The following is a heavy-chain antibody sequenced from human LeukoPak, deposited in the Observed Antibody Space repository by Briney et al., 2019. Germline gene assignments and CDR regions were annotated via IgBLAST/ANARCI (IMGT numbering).Heavy chain of an antibody. CDR1: GFTFSSYS. CDR2: IKQDGSEK. J-gene: IGHJ4*02. D-gene: IGHD6-13*01. CDR3: AREGRRLGYLDASSWYYFDY. V-gene: IGHV3-7*01. Sequence: PGGSLRLSCAASGFTFSSYSMSWVRQAPGKGLEWVANIKQDGSEKYYVDSVKGRFTISRDNAENSLYLQMNSLRAEDTAVYYCAREGRRLGYLDASSWYYFDYWGQGTLVTVSS.